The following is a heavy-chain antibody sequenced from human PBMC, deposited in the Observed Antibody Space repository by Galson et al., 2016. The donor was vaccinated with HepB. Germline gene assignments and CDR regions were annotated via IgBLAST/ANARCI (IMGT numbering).Heavy chain of an antibody. CDR1: GGYIGSYY. CDR3: ARFGLLSGRHSRSYFDH. D-gene: IGHD3-16*01. J-gene: IGHJ4*02. V-gene: IGHV4-59*01. CDR2: IFHTGTT. Sequence: SETLSLTCTLSGGYIGSYYWSWLRQPPGKGLEWIGYIFHTGTTDYNPSLKSRVSMSVDTSGNHFSLTLTSVTAADTAVYYCARFGLLSGRHSRSYFDHWGQGTLVAVSS.